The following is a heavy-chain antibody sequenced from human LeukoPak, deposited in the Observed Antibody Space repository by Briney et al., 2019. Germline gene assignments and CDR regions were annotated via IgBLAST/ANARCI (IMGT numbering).Heavy chain of an antibody. J-gene: IGHJ4*02. Sequence: PSETLSLTCTVSGGSVSSYYWSWIRQPPGKGLEWIGYIYYSGSTNYNPSLKSRVTISVDTSKNQFSLKLSSVTAADTAVYYCASRIQLWLGSRFGYHFDYWGQGTLVTVSS. D-gene: IGHD5-18*01. CDR1: GGSVSSYY. V-gene: IGHV4-59*02. CDR2: IYYSGST. CDR3: ASRIQLWLGSRFGYHFDY.